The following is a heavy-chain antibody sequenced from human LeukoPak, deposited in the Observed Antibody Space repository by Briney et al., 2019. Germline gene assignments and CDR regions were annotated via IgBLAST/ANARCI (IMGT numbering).Heavy chain of an antibody. Sequence: KPGGSLRLSCAASGFTFSSYAMSWVRQAPGKGLEWVSTISGSGGSTYYADSVKGRFTISRDKSKNTLYLQMNSLRAEDTAVYHCAKDKKSAGDPYYYYMDVWGKGTTVTVSS. CDR3: AKDKKSAGDPYYYYMDV. V-gene: IGHV3-23*01. CDR2: ISGSGGST. D-gene: IGHD3-10*01. J-gene: IGHJ6*03. CDR1: GFTFSSYA.